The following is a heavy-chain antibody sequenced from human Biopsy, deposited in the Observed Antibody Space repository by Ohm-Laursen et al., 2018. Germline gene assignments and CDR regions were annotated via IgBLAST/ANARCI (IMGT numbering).Heavy chain of an antibody. CDR3: AGVRGDYYYGMDV. D-gene: IGHD3-16*01. Sequence: SLRLSCAASGFTFSNYSMNWVRQAPGKGLEWVSYISRSSSTIRYTDSVKGRFTISRDNAKNSLYLQMNSLRAEDTAVYYCAGVRGDYYYGMDVWGQGTTVTVSS. J-gene: IGHJ6*02. CDR1: GFTFSNYS. CDR2: ISRSSSTI. V-gene: IGHV3-48*01.